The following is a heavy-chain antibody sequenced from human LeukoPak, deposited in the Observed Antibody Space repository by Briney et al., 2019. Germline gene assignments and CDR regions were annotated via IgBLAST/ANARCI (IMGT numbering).Heavy chain of an antibody. Sequence: PSETLSLTCTVSGGSISSGDYYWSWIRQPPGKGLEWIGYIYYSGSTYYNPSLKSRVTISVDTSKNQFSLKLSSVTAADTAVYYCASTSGYYQRYFDYWGQGTLVTVSS. V-gene: IGHV4-30-4*02. CDR1: GGSISSGDYY. D-gene: IGHD3-22*01. CDR2: IYYSGST. J-gene: IGHJ4*02. CDR3: ASTSGYYQRYFDY.